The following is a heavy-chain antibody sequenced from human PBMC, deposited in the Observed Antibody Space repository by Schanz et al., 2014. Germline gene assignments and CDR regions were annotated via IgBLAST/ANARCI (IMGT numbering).Heavy chain of an antibody. CDR2: IYINSGST. D-gene: IGHD1-7*01. J-gene: IGHJ4*02. CDR3: AKELRPGTERPRGNFDY. V-gene: IGHV3-11*05. Sequence: QVQLVESGGGLVKPGGSLRLSCAASGFIFNDYYMNWIRQAPGKGLEWVSSIYINSGSTNYADSVKGRFIISRDSSKNTLFLQMNSLRAEDTAVYYCAKELRPGTERPRGNFDYWGQGTLVTVSS. CDR1: GFIFNDYY.